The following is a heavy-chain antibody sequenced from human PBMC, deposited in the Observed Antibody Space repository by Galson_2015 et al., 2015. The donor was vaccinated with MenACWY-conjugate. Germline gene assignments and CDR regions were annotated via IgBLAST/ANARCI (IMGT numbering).Heavy chain of an antibody. V-gene: IGHV3-21*01. D-gene: IGHD3-16*01. CDR3: ARGIGEYVDGSGDC. J-gene: IGHJ4*02. Sequence: SLRLSCATSGFIFSSYSMNWVRQAPGKGLEWVSSIDSSGSDIYYGDSVKGRFTISRDNAKNSVFLQMNSLRAEDTAVYYCARGIGEYVDGSGDCWGQGTLVTVSS. CDR1: GFIFSSYS. CDR2: IDSSGSDI.